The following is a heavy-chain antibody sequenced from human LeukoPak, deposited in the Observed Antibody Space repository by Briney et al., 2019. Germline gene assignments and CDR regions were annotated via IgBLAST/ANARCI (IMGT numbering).Heavy chain of an antibody. D-gene: IGHD2-2*02. CDR1: GFTFDDYG. J-gene: IGHJ4*02. CDR3: ARVSKVVPAAIGGYFDY. Sequence: GGSPRLSCAASGFTFDDYGMSWVRQAPGKGLEWVSGINWNGGSTGYADSMKGRFTISRDNAKNSLYLQMNSLRAEDTALYYCARVSKVVPAAIGGYFDYWGQGTLVTVSS. V-gene: IGHV3-20*04. CDR2: INWNGGST.